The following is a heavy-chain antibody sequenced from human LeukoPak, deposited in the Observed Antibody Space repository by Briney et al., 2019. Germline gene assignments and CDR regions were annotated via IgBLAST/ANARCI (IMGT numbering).Heavy chain of an antibody. D-gene: IGHD5-24*01. CDR1: GGSFSRYY. CDR2: IDHRGDT. Sequence: SETLSLTCAVSGGSFSRYYWNWIRESPGKGLEWIAEIDHRGDTNYNPSVKSRVTISVDTSKNQFSLKVRSLSAADTAVYYCARGATISETGYFDFWGQGTLVTVSS. J-gene: IGHJ4*03. V-gene: IGHV4-34*01. CDR3: ARGATISETGYFDF.